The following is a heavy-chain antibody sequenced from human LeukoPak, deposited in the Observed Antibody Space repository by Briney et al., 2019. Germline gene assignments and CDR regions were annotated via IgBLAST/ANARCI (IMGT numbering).Heavy chain of an antibody. CDR2: TRNKANNYAT. CDR1: GYTFSDHY. D-gene: IGHD2-15*01. CDR3: ARWRSGSCSD. V-gene: IGHV3-72*01. Sequence: GGSLRLSCAVPGYTFSDHYIDWVRQAPGKGLERVGQTRNKANNYATEYAASVKDRFTISRDDSRKSVYLQMDSLKTEDTAVYYCARWRSGSCSDWGQGTRVTVSS. J-gene: IGHJ4*02.